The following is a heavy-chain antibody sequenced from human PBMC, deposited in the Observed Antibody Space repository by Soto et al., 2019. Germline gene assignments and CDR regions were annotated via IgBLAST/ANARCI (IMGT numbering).Heavy chain of an antibody. CDR3: AMSWDWNGDYYGMDV. V-gene: IGHV3-21*01. CDR1: GFTFSSYS. J-gene: IGHJ6*02. CDR2: ISSSSSYI. Sequence: EVQLVESGGGLVKPGGSLRLSCAASGFTFSSYSMNWVRQAPGKRLEWVSSISSSSSYIYYADSVKGRFTISRDNAQHSLYLQMNSVRAEDTAVYYCAMSWDWNGDYYGMDVWGQGTTVTVSS. D-gene: IGHD1-1*01.